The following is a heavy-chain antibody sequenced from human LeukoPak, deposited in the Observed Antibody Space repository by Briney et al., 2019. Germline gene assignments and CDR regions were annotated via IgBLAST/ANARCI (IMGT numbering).Heavy chain of an antibody. D-gene: IGHD1-14*01. V-gene: IGHV4-34*01. CDR1: GGSFSGYY. CDR3: ARGKGVKGSRPRPNRRNWFDP. J-gene: IGHJ5*02. Sequence: SETLSLTCAVYGGSFSGYYWSWIRQPPGKGLEWIVEINHSGSTNYNPSLTSRVTISVDTSKNQFSLKLSSATAADTAVYYCARGKGVKGSRPRPNRRNWFDPWGQGTLVTVSS. CDR2: INHSGST.